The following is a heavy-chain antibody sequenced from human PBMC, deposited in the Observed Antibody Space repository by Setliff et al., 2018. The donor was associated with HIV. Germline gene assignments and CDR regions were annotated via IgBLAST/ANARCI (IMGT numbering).Heavy chain of an antibody. J-gene: IGHJ6*02. Sequence: ASVKVSCKASGYTFTAYGINWVRQAPGLGLEWMGWMSGYNGNTEYAQKFQGRVTMTRDTSISTAYMELSRLRSDDTAVYYCARNFGLSPSGKYYYYYGMDIWGQGTTVTVSS. CDR2: MSGYNGNT. D-gene: IGHD3-10*01. V-gene: IGHV1-18*01. CDR3: ARNFGLSPSGKYYYYYGMDI. CDR1: GYTFTAYG.